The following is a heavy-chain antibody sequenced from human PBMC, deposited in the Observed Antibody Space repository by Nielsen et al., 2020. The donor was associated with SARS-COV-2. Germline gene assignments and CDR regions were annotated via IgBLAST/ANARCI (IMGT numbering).Heavy chain of an antibody. V-gene: IGHV3-48*01. CDR2: ISSSGSTI. Sequence: GESLKISCAASGFTFSSYWMSWVRQAPGKGLEWVSYISSSGSTIYYADSVKGRFTISRDNSKNTLYLQMNSLRAEDTAVYYCARDAAWGDSSSSYWGQGTLVTVSS. D-gene: IGHD6-6*01. CDR1: GFTFSSYW. CDR3: ARDAAWGDSSSSY. J-gene: IGHJ4*02.